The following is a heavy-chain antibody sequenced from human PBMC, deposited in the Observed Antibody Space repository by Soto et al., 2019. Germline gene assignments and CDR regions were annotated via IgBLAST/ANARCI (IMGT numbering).Heavy chain of an antibody. V-gene: IGHV1-69*02. D-gene: IGHD5-12*01. CDR2: IIPILGIA. Sequence: QVQLVQSGAEVKKPGSSVKVSCKASGGTFSSYTISWVRQAPGQGLEWMGRIIPILGIANYAQKFQGRVTITADKSTSTAYMELSSLRSEDTAVYYCAIRPSGYDPLDSWGQGTLVTVSS. CDR1: GGTFSSYT. J-gene: IGHJ4*02. CDR3: AIRPSGYDPLDS.